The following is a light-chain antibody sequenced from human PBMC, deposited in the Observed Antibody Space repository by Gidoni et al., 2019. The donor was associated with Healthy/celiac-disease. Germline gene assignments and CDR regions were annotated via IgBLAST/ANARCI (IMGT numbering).Light chain of an antibody. Sequence: AIRMTQSPSSFSASTGDRVTITRRASQGISSYLAWYQQKPGKAPKLLIYAASTLQSGVPSRFSGSGSGTDFTLTISCLQSEDFATYYCQQYYSYPAFGQGTKVKSN. CDR1: QGISSY. V-gene: IGKV1-8*01. CDR3: QQYYSYPA. CDR2: AAS. J-gene: IGKJ1*01.